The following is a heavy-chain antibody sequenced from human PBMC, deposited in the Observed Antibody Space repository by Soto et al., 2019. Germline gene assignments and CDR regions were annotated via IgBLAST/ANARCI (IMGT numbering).Heavy chain of an antibody. D-gene: IGHD6-13*01. CDR1: GFTFSSYA. J-gene: IGHJ6*02. V-gene: IGHV3-30*04. CDR2: ISYDGSNK. CDR3: AKDIALGYSSSWPKTYYYYYYGMDV. Sequence: GGSLRLSCAASGFTFSSYAMHWVRQAPGKGLEWVAVISYDGSNKYYADSVKGRFTISRDNSKNTLYLQMNSLRAEDTAVYYCAKDIALGYSSSWPKTYYYYYYGMDVWGQGTTVTVSS.